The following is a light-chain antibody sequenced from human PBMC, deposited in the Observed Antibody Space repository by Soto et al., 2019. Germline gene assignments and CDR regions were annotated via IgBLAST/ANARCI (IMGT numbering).Light chain of an antibody. CDR2: GAS. CDR3: QQYYSYPWT. J-gene: IGKJ1*01. Sequence: AIRMTQSPSSFSASTGDRVTITCRASQGISSYLAWYQQKPGKAPKLLIYGASTLQSGVPSRLSGSGSGTNFTLTINCLQSEDFATYYCQQYYSYPWTFGQGTKVEIK. V-gene: IGKV1-8*01. CDR1: QGISSY.